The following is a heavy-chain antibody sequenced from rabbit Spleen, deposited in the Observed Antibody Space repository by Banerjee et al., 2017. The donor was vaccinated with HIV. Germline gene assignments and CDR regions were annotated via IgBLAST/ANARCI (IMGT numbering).Heavy chain of an antibody. J-gene: IGHJ6*01. V-gene: IGHV1S40*01. CDR1: GVSFSSNHY. CDR3: ARDAGTSFSSYGMDL. D-gene: IGHD8-1*01. Sequence: QSLEESGGDLVKPGASLTLTCTASGVSFSSNHYMCWVRQAPGKGLEWIACIAAGSGGTTYYASWAKGRFTISKTSSTTVTLQMTSLTAADTATYFCARDAGTSFSSYGMDLWGQGTLVTVS. CDR2: IAAGSGGTT.